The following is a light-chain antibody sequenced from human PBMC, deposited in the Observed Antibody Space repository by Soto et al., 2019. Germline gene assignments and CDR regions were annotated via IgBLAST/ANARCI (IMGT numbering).Light chain of an antibody. CDR2: GAS. V-gene: IGKV3-15*01. CDR3: QQYNNWTRGT. Sequence: EIVMTQSPATLSVSPGERATLSCRASQSVSSSLAWYQQKPGQAPRLLIYGASTRATGIPARFSGSGSGTEFTLTISSLQSEDFAVYYCQQYNNWTRGTFGQGTKVEIK. J-gene: IGKJ1*01. CDR1: QSVSSS.